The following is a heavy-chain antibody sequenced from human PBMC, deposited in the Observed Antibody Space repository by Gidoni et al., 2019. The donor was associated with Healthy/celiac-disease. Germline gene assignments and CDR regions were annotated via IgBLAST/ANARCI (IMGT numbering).Heavy chain of an antibody. CDR2: IYYSGST. Sequence: QVQLQESGPGLVKPSETLSLTCTVSGGSISSYYWSWIRQPPGKGLEWIGYIYYSGSTNYNPSLKSRVTISVDTSKNQFSLKLSSVTAADTAVYYCARHGSSGYDEPLDYWGQGTLVTVSS. D-gene: IGHD5-12*01. CDR3: ARHGSSGYDEPLDY. J-gene: IGHJ4*02. CDR1: GGSISSYY. V-gene: IGHV4-59*08.